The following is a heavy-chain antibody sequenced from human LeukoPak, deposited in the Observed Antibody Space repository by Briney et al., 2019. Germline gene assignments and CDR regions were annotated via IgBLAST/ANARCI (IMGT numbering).Heavy chain of an antibody. D-gene: IGHD3-22*01. CDR3: ARPGSSGYPPRYFDY. Sequence: GESLRISCKGSGYSFTSYWISWVRQMPGKGLEWMGRVDPSDSYTNYSPSFQGHVTISADKFISTAYLQWSSLKASDTAMYYCARPGSSGYPPRYFDYWGRGTLVTVSS. CDR1: GYSFTSYW. J-gene: IGHJ4*02. CDR2: VDPSDSYT. V-gene: IGHV5-10-1*01.